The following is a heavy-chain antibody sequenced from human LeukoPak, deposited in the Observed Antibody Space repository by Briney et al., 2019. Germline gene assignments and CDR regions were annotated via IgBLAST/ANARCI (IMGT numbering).Heavy chain of an antibody. J-gene: IGHJ3*02. Sequence: SETLSLTCTVSASSLSTYYWSWIRQTPGQGLEWIGCIYYTGSANYNPSLRSRGTISVDTSKNQFSLKLTSVTAADTAVYYCASGSITVVPAFDIWGQGTMVTVSS. V-gene: IGHV4-59*12. CDR2: IYYTGSA. CDR1: ASSLSTYY. D-gene: IGHD4-23*01. CDR3: ASGSITVVPAFDI.